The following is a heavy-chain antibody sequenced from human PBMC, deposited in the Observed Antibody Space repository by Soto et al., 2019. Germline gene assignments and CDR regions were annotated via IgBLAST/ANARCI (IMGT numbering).Heavy chain of an antibody. D-gene: IGHD1-1*01. CDR3: TRGNDAVGTFGI. CDR2: MQPNSGNT. Sequence: PSVKVSCKASGYTFTSYDIYWVRQAAGQGLQSMGWMQPNSGNTGYAQEFQGRVTMTRDTSISTAYMELSSLRSDDTAVYYCTRGNDAVGTFGIWGQGTMVTVSS. J-gene: IGHJ3*02. V-gene: IGHV1-8*01. CDR1: GYTFTSYD.